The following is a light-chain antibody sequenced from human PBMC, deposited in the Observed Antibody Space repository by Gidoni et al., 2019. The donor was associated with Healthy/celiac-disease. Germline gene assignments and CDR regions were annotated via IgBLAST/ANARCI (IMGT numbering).Light chain of an antibody. CDR2: WAS. CDR3: QQYYSTPWT. J-gene: IGKJ1*01. V-gene: IGKV4-1*01. Sequence: DIVMTQSPDSLAVSLGERATINCKSSQSVLYSSNNKNYLAWYQQKPAQPPQLLIYWASTRESGVPDRFSGSGSGTDFTLTISSLQAEDVAVYDCQQYYSTPWTFGQXTKVEIK. CDR1: QSVLYSSNNKNY.